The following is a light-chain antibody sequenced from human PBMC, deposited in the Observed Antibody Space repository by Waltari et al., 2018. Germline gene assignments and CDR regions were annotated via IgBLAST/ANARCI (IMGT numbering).Light chain of an antibody. V-gene: IGLV1-40*01. Sequence: QSVLTQPPSVSWAPAQRVTTSCTGSSSNIGAGYDVHGYQQLPGAAPKLLIYAYYNRPSGVPDRFSGSKSGASASLAITGLQAEDEADYYCQSYDSSLSAVFGGGTKLTVL. CDR2: AYY. J-gene: IGLJ3*02. CDR1: SSNIGAGYD. CDR3: QSYDSSLSAV.